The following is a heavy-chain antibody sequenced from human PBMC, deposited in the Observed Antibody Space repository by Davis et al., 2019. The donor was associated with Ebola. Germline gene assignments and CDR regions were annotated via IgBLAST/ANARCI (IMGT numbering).Heavy chain of an antibody. CDR1: GFTFSSYW. Sequence: GGSLRLSCAASGFTFSSYWMSWVRQAPGKGLEWVSVLYAGGSTYYADSVKARFTISRDNSKNTLYLQMNSLRGEDTAVDYCVAGGDDDAFDVWGQGTMVTVSS. CDR3: VAGGDDDAFDV. J-gene: IGHJ3*01. CDR2: LYAGGST. V-gene: IGHV3-66*01. D-gene: IGHD2-21*01.